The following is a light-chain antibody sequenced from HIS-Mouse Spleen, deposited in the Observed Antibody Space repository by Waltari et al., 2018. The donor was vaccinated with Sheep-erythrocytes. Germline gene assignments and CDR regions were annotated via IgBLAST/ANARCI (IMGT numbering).Light chain of an antibody. J-gene: IGLJ1*01. V-gene: IGLV2-8*01. CDR1: SRDVGGYNY. CDR3: CSYAGSYNHV. CDR2: DVS. Sequence: QSALTQPPPASGSPGQSVTIFCTGTSRDVGGYNYVSWYQQPPGKAPKLMTYDVSERPSGVPCRCSCSKSGNTASLTISVLQAEDEADYYCCSYAGSYNHVFATGTKVTVL.